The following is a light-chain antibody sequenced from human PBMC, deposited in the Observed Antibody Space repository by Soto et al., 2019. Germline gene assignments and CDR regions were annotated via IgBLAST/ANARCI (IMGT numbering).Light chain of an antibody. CDR2: EDN. CDR1: SGSIASNY. J-gene: IGLJ2*01. CDR3: QSFDSSNHVV. V-gene: IGLV6-57*04. Sequence: NFMLNPPHSVSDSPGKTVTISCISSSGSIASNYVQWYQQRPGSAPTTVIYEDNQRPSGVPDRFSGSIDSSSNSASLTISGLKTEDEADYYCQSFDSSNHVVFGGGTKLTVL.